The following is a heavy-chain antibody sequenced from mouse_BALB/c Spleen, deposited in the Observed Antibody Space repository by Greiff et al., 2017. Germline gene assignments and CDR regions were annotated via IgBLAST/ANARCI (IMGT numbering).Heavy chain of an antibody. D-gene: IGHD2-2*01. V-gene: IGHV2-6-7*01. J-gene: IGHJ2*01. Sequence: VHLVESGPGLVAPSQSLSITCTVSGFSLTGYGVNWVRQPPGKGLEWLGMIWGDGSTDYNSALKSRLSISKDNSKSQVFLKMNSLQTDDTARYYCAREGGYDGYYFDYWGQGTTLTVSS. CDR2: IWGDGST. CDR1: GFSLTGYG. CDR3: AREGGYDGYYFDY.